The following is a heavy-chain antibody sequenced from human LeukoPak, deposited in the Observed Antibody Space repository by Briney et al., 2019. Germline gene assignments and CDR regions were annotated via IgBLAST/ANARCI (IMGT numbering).Heavy chain of an antibody. Sequence: GGSLRLSCAASGFTFSSYWMSWVRQAPGKGLEWVANIKQDGGEKYYVDSLKGRFTISRDNAKNSLYLQMNSLGAEDTAVYYCARRQCSSISCYYAFDIWGQGTMVTVSS. CDR2: IKQDGGEK. D-gene: IGHD2-2*01. J-gene: IGHJ3*02. CDR3: ARRQCSSISCYYAFDI. V-gene: IGHV3-7*01. CDR1: GFTFSSYW.